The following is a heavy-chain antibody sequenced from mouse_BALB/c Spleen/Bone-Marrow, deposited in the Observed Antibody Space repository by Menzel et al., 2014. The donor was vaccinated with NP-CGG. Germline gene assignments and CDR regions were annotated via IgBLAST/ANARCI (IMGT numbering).Heavy chain of an antibody. Sequence: VQLQQSGPELAKPGASVKMSCKASGYTFTDTWIHWIKRGPGQGLEWIGYINPSTGYAEYNQNFKDKAILTVDKSSSTAYMQLSSLTSEDSAVYYCARDYWGQGTTLTVSS. CDR1: GYTFTDTW. J-gene: IGHJ2*01. CDR2: INPSTGYA. V-gene: IGHV1-7*01. CDR3: ARDY.